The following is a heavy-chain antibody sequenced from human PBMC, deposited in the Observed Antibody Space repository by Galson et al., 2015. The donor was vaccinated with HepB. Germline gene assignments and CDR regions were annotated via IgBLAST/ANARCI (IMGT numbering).Heavy chain of an antibody. CDR1: GFTFSSYA. CDR2: ISGSGGST. V-gene: IGHV3-23*01. D-gene: IGHD2-15*01. Sequence: SLRLSCAASGFTFSSYAMSWVRQAPGKGLEWVSAISGSGGSTYYADSVKGRFTISRDNSKNTLYLQMNSLRAEDTAVYYCAKDLYCSGGSCYEAFDIWGQGTMVTVSS. J-gene: IGHJ3*02. CDR3: AKDLYCSGGSCYEAFDI.